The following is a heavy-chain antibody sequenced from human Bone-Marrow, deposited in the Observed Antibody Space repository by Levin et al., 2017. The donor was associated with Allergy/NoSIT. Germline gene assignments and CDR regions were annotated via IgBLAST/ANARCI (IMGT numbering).Heavy chain of an antibody. J-gene: IGHJ4*02. D-gene: IGHD6-13*01. CDR1: GFTFSNYA. Sequence: GGSLRLSCAASGFTFSNYAMSWVRQPPGKGLEWVSTISGTAYSTYYANSVKGRFTISRDNSNNTLYLHMSGLRAEDTAVYCCANGEEQRRVQIPEDFWGQGTLVTVSS. V-gene: IGHV3-23*01. CDR2: ISGTAYST. CDR3: ANGEEQRRVQIPEDF.